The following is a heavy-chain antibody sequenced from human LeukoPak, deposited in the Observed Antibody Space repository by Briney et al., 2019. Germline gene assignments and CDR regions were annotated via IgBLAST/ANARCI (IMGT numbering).Heavy chain of an antibody. V-gene: IGHV4-34*01. J-gene: IGHJ4*02. CDR3: ARGEMAYDY. Sequence: SETLSLTCAVYGGSFSGYYWSWIRQPPGKGLEWIGEINHSGSTNYNPSLKSRVTISVDTSKNQFSLKLSSVTAADTAMYYCARGEMAYDYWGQGTLVTVSS. CDR1: GGSFSGYY. CDR2: INHSGST. D-gene: IGHD5-24*01.